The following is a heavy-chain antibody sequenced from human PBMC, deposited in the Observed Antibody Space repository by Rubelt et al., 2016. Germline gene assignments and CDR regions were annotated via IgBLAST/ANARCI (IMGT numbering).Heavy chain of an antibody. CDR2: IYSGGST. CDR1: GFTVSSNY. Sequence: EVQLVESGGGLVQPGGSLRLSCAASGFTVSSNYMSWVRQAPGKGLEWVSVIYSGGSTYYADSVKGRFTIPRVNPKNTLIFKINGRRPGDRAVYNCARTWGFDYWGQEPWSPSPQ. CDR3: ARTWGFDY. V-gene: IGHV3-66*01. D-gene: IGHD3-16*01. J-gene: IGHJ4*01.